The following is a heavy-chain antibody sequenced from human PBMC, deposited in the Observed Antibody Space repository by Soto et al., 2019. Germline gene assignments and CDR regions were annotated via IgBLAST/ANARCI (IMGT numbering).Heavy chain of an antibody. J-gene: IGHJ4*02. CDR2: INCDGRGT. D-gene: IGHD3-10*01. CDR3: ARGIFGSGTANDY. V-gene: IGHV3-74*01. CDR1: GFPFSGSW. Sequence: EVQLVESGGGLVQPGGSLRLSCAASGFPFSGSWMHWGRQAPGKGLVWVSRINCDGRGTSYADFVKGQFTISRDDAKNTLFLQMNGLRAEDTAVYYCARGIFGSGTANDYWGQGTLVTVSS.